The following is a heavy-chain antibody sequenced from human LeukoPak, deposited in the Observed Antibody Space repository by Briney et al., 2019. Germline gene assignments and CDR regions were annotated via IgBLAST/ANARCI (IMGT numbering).Heavy chain of an antibody. Sequence: ASVKVSCKASGYTFTGYYMHWVRQAPGQGLEWMGWINPNSGGTNYAQKFQGRVTMTRDTSISTAYMELSRLRSDDTAVYYCARDYDILTPSRGGHYYFDYWGQGTLVTVSS. CDR1: GYTFTGYY. J-gene: IGHJ4*02. D-gene: IGHD3-9*01. CDR2: INPNSGGT. V-gene: IGHV1-2*02. CDR3: ARDYDILTPSRGGHYYFDY.